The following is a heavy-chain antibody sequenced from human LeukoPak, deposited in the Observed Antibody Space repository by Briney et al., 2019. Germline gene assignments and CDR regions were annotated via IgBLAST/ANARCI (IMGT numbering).Heavy chain of an antibody. CDR2: IYYSGST. V-gene: IGHV4-59*01. Sequence: PSETLSLTCTVSGGSISNYYSSWIRQSPVKGLEWIGFIYYSGSTNYNPSLKSRVTISVDTSKNQFSLKLSSVTAADTAVYYCARARRWNAAVEGWWFDPWGQGTLVTVSS. D-gene: IGHD1-1*01. CDR1: GGSISNYY. CDR3: ARARRWNAAVEGWWFDP. J-gene: IGHJ5*02.